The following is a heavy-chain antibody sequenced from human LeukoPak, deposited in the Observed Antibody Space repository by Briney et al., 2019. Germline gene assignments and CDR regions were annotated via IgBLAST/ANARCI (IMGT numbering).Heavy chain of an antibody. J-gene: IGHJ4*02. Sequence: HPGGSLRLSCAASGFTFSTYWMTWVRQAPGKGLECVANIKPDGSEKYYVDSVEGRFTISRDNAKNSLYLQMNSLRAEDTALYYCARGGTWDLDYWGQGTLVTVSS. CDR2: IKPDGSEK. CDR1: GFTFSTYW. CDR3: ARGGTWDLDY. V-gene: IGHV3-7*01. D-gene: IGHD1-1*01.